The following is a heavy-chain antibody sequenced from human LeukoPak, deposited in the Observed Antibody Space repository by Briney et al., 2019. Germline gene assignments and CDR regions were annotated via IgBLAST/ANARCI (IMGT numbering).Heavy chain of an antibody. V-gene: IGHV3-7*04. CDR2: IKQDGSEK. Sequence: GGSLRLSCAASGFTFSNSWMSWIRQAPGQGLEWVANIKQDGSEKYYVDSVKGRFTISRDNAKNSLYLQMNSLRAEDSAVYYCARDDRDGYNYFAYWGQGTLVTVSS. D-gene: IGHD5-24*01. CDR3: ARDDRDGYNYFAY. CDR1: GFTFSNSW. J-gene: IGHJ4*02.